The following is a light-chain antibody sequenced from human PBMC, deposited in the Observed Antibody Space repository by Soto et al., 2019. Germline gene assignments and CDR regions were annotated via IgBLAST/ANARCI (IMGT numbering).Light chain of an antibody. V-gene: IGLV2-14*01. Sequence: QSALTQPPCLPGSPRQSITISCTGASSDVGGYTYVSWYQQHPGKAPKLMIYEVNNRPSGVSNRFSGSKSGNTASLTISGLQAEDEADYYCSSYTSRRTLYVFGTGTKVTV. CDR3: SSYTSRRTLYV. CDR2: EVN. J-gene: IGLJ1*01. CDR1: SSDVGGYTY.